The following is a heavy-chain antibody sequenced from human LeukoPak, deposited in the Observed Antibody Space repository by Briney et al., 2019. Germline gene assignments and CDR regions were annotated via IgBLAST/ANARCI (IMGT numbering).Heavy chain of an antibody. CDR1: GGSNSSYY. CDR3: ARGDARGYSYGHFHFDH. V-gene: IGHV4-59*01. CDR2: IYYSGST. J-gene: IGHJ4*01. D-gene: IGHD5-18*01. Sequence: PSETLSLTCTVSGGSNSSYYWSWIRQRPGKGLEWIGYIYYSGSTNYNPSLKSRVTISVDTSKNQFSLKLSSVTAADTAVYYCARGDARGYSYGHFHFDHWGHGTLVTVSS.